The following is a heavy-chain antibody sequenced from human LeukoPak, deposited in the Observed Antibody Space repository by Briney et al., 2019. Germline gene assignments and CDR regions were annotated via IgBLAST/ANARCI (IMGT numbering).Heavy chain of an antibody. D-gene: IGHD5-18*01. J-gene: IGHJ1*01. CDR3: ASARGSNYGSLGD. CDR1: GFTVSSNY. Sequence: GGSLRLSCAASGFTVSSNYMSGVREAPGKGLEGGSVIYSGGRTVYADSVKGRFSISRDNSKNTLYLQMNTLRAEDTAVYYCASARGSNYGSLGDWGQGPLVTVSS. CDR2: IYSGGRT. V-gene: IGHV3-53*01.